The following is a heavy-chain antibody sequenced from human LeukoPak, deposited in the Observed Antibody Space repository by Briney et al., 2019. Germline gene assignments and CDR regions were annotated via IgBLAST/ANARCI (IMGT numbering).Heavy chain of an antibody. Sequence: PSETLSLTFAVSGGSISVSYWSWSRLPPGKGLEWIGYLSKSGNTNYSPSLKSRVTIFGDTSKNQFFLKLSSVTAADTAVYYCARARYVNSFYDFDVWGQGTLVTVSS. CDR1: GGSISVSY. CDR2: LSKSGNT. V-gene: IGHV4-59*01. D-gene: IGHD3-9*01. J-gene: IGHJ3*01. CDR3: ARARYVNSFYDFDV.